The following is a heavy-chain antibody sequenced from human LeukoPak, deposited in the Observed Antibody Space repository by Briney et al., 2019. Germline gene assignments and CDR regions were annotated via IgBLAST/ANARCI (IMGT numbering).Heavy chain of an antibody. J-gene: IGHJ3*02. CDR1: GGSTSSYC. V-gene: IGHV4-4*09. Sequence: SETLSLTCNVSGGSTSSYCWSWIWQPPGKGLEWIGYISTSGSTNYNPSLKSRVTISVDTSRNQFSLKLSSVTVADTAVYYCARLWRSSGSPTAFDIWGQGTMVTVSS. CDR3: ARLWRSSGSPTAFDI. D-gene: IGHD1-26*01. CDR2: ISTSGST.